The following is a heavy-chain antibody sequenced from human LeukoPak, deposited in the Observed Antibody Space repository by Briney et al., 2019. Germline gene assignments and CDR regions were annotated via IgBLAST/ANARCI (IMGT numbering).Heavy chain of an antibody. CDR2: ISSSSSYV. J-gene: IGHJ4*02. CDR3: ARAIAVAGPFDY. Sequence: GGSLRLSCAASGFTFSSYSMNWVRQAPGKGLEWVSSISSSSSYVYYADSVKGRFTISRDNAKNSLYLQMNSLRAEDTAVYYCARAIAVAGPFDYWGQGTLVTVSS. D-gene: IGHD6-19*01. V-gene: IGHV3-21*01. CDR1: GFTFSSYS.